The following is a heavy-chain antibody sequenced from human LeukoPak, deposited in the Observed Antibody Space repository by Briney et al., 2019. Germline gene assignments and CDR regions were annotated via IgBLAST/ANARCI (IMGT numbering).Heavy chain of an antibody. Sequence: PGGSLRLSCAASVFTFSSYWMSWVRQAPGKGLEWVANIKQDGSEKYYVDSVKGRFTISRDNAKNSLYLQMNSLRAEDTAVYYCARDSYDSSGYSKFWGQGTLVTVSS. CDR3: ARDSYDSSGYSKF. D-gene: IGHD3-22*01. J-gene: IGHJ4*02. V-gene: IGHV3-7*01. CDR2: IKQDGSEK. CDR1: VFTFSSYW.